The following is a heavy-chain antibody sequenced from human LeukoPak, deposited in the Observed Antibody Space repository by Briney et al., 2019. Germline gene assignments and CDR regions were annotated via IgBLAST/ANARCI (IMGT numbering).Heavy chain of an antibody. J-gene: IGHJ5*02. Sequence: AETLSLTCTVSGGPISSSSYYCGWIRQPPGQGLEWIGSIYYSGSTYYNPSLKSRVTISVDTSNNQFSRKLSSVTAADTAVYYCARHRAYCTNGVCSPRDWFDPWGQGTLVTVSS. CDR1: GGPISSSSYY. V-gene: IGHV4-39*01. D-gene: IGHD2-8*01. CDR2: IYYSGST. CDR3: ARHRAYCTNGVCSPRDWFDP.